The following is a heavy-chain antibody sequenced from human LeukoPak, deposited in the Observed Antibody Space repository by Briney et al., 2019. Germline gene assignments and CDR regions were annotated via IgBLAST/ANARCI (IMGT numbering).Heavy chain of an antibody. D-gene: IGHD6-13*01. CDR2: IYYSGST. J-gene: IGHJ5*02. V-gene: IGHV4-39*01. CDR1: GGSISSSSYY. CDR3: ARWHSSSWPNWFDP. Sequence: PSETLSLTCTVSGGSISSSSYYWGWIRQPPGKGLEWIGSIYYSGSTYYNPSLKSRVTISVDTSKNQFSLKLSSVTAADTAVYYCARWHSSSWPNWFDPWGQGTLVTVSS.